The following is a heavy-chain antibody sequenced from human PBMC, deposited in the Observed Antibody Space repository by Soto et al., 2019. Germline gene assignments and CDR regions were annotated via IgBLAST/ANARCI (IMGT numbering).Heavy chain of an antibody. CDR3: TRSLAIDFDS. CDR2: IRRKAYGGTT. CDR1: EFTFGAYA. Sequence: GSLRLACLASEFTFGAYAMSWVRQPPGKGLEWVGFIRRKAYGGTTDYAASVKGRFTISRDDSKSIAYLQMNSLKIEDTAVYYCTRSLAIDFDSWGQGTLVTVSS. V-gene: IGHV3-49*04. J-gene: IGHJ4*02.